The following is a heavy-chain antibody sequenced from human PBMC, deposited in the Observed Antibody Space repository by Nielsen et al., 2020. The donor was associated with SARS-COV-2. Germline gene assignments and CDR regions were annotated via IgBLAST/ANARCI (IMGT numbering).Heavy chain of an antibody. D-gene: IGHD4-23*01. Sequence: SVKVSCEASGGTFSSYAISWVRQAPGQGLEWMGRIIPILGIANYAQKFQGRVTITADKSTSTAYMELSSLRSEDTAVYYCARIGRGTVVIRPNWGQGTLVTVSS. V-gene: IGHV1-69*04. CDR3: ARIGRGTVVIRPN. J-gene: IGHJ4*02. CDR2: IIPILGIA. CDR1: GGTFSSYA.